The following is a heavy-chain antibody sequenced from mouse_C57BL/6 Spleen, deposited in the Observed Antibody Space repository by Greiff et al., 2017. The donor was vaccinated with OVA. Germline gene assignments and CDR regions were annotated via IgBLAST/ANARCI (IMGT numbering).Heavy chain of an antibody. V-gene: IGHV5-4*03. CDR2: ISDGGSYT. Sequence: EVKLVESGGGLVKPGGSLKLSCAASGFTFSSYAMSWVRQTPEKRLEWVATISDGGSYTYYPDNVKGRFTISRDNAKNNLYLQMSHLKSEDTAMYYCARVPYGSSRYYFDYWGQGTTLTVSS. J-gene: IGHJ2*01. CDR3: ARVPYGSSRYYFDY. D-gene: IGHD1-1*01. CDR1: GFTFSSYA.